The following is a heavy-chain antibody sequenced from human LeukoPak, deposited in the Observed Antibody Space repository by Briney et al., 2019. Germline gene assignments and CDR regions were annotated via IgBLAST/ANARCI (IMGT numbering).Heavy chain of an antibody. D-gene: IGHD1-14*01. J-gene: IGHJ3*02. Sequence: ASVKVSCKASGYTFTGYYMHWVRQAPGQGLEWMGWISAYNGNTNYAQKLQGRVTMTTDTSTSTAYMELRSLRSDDTAVYYCARVVSDSGAFDIWGQGTMVTVSS. V-gene: IGHV1-18*04. CDR1: GYTFTGYY. CDR3: ARVVSDSGAFDI. CDR2: ISAYNGNT.